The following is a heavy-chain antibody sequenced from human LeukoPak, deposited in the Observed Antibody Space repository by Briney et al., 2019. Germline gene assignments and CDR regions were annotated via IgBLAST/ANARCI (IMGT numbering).Heavy chain of an antibody. D-gene: IGHD1-26*01. J-gene: IGHJ4*02. CDR3: ARRRYSGSSQHFDY. V-gene: IGHV3-7*01. CDR1: GFTFSSYW. CDR2: IKQDGSEK. Sequence: GGSLRLSCAASGFTFSSYWMSWVRQAPGKGLEWVANIKQDGSEKYYVDSVKGRFTVSRDNAKNSLYLQMNSLRAEDTAVYYCARRRYSGSSQHFDYWGQGTLVTVSS.